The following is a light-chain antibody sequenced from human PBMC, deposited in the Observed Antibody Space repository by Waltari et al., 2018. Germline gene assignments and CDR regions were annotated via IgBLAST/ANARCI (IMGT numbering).Light chain of an antibody. CDR1: RSDVGGYNY. V-gene: IGLV2-8*01. CDR3: GSYSGSNNLGV. CDR2: EVN. Sequence: QSASTQPPPASGSPGPSVPITCTGTRSDVGGYNYVPWYQQHPGKAPKLIISEVNKRPSGVPDRFSGSKSGNTASLTVSGLQADDEADYYCGSYSGSNNLGVFGGGTKLTVL. J-gene: IGLJ2*01.